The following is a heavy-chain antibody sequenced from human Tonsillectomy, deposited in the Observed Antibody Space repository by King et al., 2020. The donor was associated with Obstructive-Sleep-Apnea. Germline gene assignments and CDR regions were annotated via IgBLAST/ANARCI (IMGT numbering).Heavy chain of an antibody. J-gene: IGHJ4*02. V-gene: IGHV5-10-1*03. CDR3: ARHPVTRSTGVTAILTPDY. D-gene: IGHD1-1*01. CDR2: IDPSDCYT. Sequence: VQLVESGAEVKKPGESLRISCKGSGYNFANYWISWVRQMPGKGLEWMGRIDPSDCYTNQSPSSQGHVTFSADKTISTAYLQWSSLKASDTALYYCARHPVTRSTGVTAILTPDYWGQGTLVTVSS. CDR1: GYNFANYW.